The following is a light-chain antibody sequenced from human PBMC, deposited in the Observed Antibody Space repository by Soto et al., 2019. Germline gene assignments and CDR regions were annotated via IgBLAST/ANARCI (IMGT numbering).Light chain of an antibody. J-gene: IGLJ2*01. CDR3: QVWDSSGDHLVV. CDR1: NIGNTN. V-gene: IGLV3-21*04. Sequence: SYELTQPPSVSLAPGKTARISCGGNNIGNTNVHWYQQKPGQAPVLVIYYDSDRPSGIPERFSGSTSGNTATLTISRVEAGDEADYYCQVWDSSGDHLVVFGGGTKLTVL. CDR2: YDS.